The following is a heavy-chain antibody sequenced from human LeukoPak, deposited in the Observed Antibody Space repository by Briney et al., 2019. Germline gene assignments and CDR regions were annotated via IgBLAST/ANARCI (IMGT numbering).Heavy chain of an antibody. J-gene: IGHJ4*02. CDR2: IYYSGST. D-gene: IGHD5-12*01. Sequence: PSETLSLTCTVSGGSISSSSYYWGWIRQPPGKGLEWIGSIYYSGSTYYNPSLKSRVTISVDTSKNQFSLKLSSVTAADTAVYYCARDPLLVATPDYWGQGTLVTVSS. CDR3: ARDPLLVATPDY. V-gene: IGHV4-39*07. CDR1: GGSISSSSYY.